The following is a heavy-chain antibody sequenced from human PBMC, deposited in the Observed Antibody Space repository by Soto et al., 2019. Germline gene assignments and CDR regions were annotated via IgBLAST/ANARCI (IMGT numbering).Heavy chain of an antibody. V-gene: IGHV3-23*01. D-gene: IGHD3-16*01. CDR1: GFTFSSYA. CDR3: VAWVHQHLDF. CDR2: INDKSTNT. Sequence: PGGSLRLSCAASGFTFSSYAMSWVRQAPGKGLEWVSTINDKSTNTHYIDSVRGRFTISRDNSQNTLYLQMDRLRAEDTAIYFCVAWVHQHLDFWGRGTRVTVSS. J-gene: IGHJ4*02.